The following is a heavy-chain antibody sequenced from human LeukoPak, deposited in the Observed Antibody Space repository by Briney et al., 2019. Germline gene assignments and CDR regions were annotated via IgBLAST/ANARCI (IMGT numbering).Heavy chain of an antibody. CDR3: ARDRLVRGVIPWFDP. J-gene: IGHJ5*02. V-gene: IGHV4-4*07. Sequence: SETLSLTCTVSGGSISSYYWSWIRQPAGKGLEWIGRIYTSGSTNYNPSLKSRVTMSVDTSKNQFSLKLGSVTAADTAVYYCARDRLVRGVIPWFDPWGQGTLVTVSS. CDR2: IYTSGST. CDR1: GGSISSYY. D-gene: IGHD3-10*01.